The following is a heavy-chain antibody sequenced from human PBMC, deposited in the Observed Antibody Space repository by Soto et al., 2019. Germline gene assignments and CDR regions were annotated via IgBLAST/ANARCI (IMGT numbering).Heavy chain of an antibody. D-gene: IGHD3-22*01. J-gene: IGHJ4*02. Sequence: EVQLVESGGGLVKPGGSLRLSCAASGFTFSNAWMNWVRQAPGKGLEWVGRIKSKTDGGTTDYAAPVKGRFTISRDDSKNTLYLQMNSLKTEDTAVYYCTTHPLTTYYYDSSGYYSFDYWGQGTLVTVSS. CDR1: GFTFSNAW. V-gene: IGHV3-15*07. CDR2: IKSKTDGGTT. CDR3: TTHPLTTYYYDSSGYYSFDY.